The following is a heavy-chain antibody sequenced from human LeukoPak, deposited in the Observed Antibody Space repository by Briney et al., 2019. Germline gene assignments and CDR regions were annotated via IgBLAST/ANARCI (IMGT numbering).Heavy chain of an antibody. CDR1: GGSFSGYY. V-gene: IGHV4-34*01. J-gene: IGHJ4*02. CDR2: INRSGST. D-gene: IGHD2-2*03. Sequence: PSETLSLTCAVYGGSFSGYYWSWIRQPPGKGLEWIGEINRSGSTNYNPSLKSRVTISVDTSKNQFSLKLSSVTAADTAVYYCARIGYCSSTSCYGALYYFDYWGQGTLVTVSS. CDR3: ARIGYCSSTSCYGALYYFDY.